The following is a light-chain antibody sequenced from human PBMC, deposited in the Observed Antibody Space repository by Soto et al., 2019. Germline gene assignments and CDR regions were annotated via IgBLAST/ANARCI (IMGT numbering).Light chain of an antibody. CDR3: QSYDISLSGYV. Sequence: QSVLTQPPSVSGAPGQRVTISCTGSSSNIGAGYDVHWYQQLPGTGPKLLIYGNTNRPSGVPDRISGSKSGTSASLAITGLQAEDEADYYCQSYDISLSGYVFGTGTKVTVL. CDR1: SSNIGAGYD. CDR2: GNT. V-gene: IGLV1-40*01. J-gene: IGLJ1*01.